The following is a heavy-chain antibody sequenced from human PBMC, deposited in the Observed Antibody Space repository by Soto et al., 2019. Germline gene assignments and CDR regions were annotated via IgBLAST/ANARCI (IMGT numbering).Heavy chain of an antibody. CDR1: GFIFSDYY. Sequence: PGGSLRLSCTASGFIFSDYYMSWIRQAPGKGLEWVSDISNSGRITHHADSVEGRFTISRDNAKDSLYPQMNSLRPEDSAIYYCARDHGGGGLTLEYWGQGTLVTVSS. CDR3: ARDHGGGGLTLEY. V-gene: IGHV3-11*01. D-gene: IGHD3-16*01. CDR2: ISNSGRIT. J-gene: IGHJ4*02.